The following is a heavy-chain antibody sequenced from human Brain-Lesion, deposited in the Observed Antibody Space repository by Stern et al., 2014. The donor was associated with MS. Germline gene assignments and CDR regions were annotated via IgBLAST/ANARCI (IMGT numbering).Heavy chain of an antibody. D-gene: IGHD4-17*01. CDR2: INHSGNT. Sequence: QVQLQQWGAGLLKPSETLSLTCAVYGGSFSGYYWSWIRQSPGKGLVWIGEINHSGNTNYNPSLKIRFTISADTSRSPFSLKLGSVTAADTAVYYCARYTVRDWFDPWGQGTLVIVSS. CDR3: ARYTVRDWFDP. CDR1: GGSFSGYY. J-gene: IGHJ5*02. V-gene: IGHV4-34*01.